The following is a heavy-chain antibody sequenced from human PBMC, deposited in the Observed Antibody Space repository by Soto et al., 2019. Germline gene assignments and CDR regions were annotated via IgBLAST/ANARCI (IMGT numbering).Heavy chain of an antibody. D-gene: IGHD3-9*01. CDR3: ARAPYDILTGYSVNDYYYYGMDV. V-gene: IGHV5-51*01. Sequence: ESLKISVKGSGSSFTSYWIGWVRQIPGKGLDWMGIIYPGDSDTRYSPSFQGQVTISADKSISTAYLQWSSLKASDTAMYYCARAPYDILTGYSVNDYYYYGMDVWGQGTTVTVSS. CDR2: IYPGDSDT. J-gene: IGHJ6*02. CDR1: GSSFTSYW.